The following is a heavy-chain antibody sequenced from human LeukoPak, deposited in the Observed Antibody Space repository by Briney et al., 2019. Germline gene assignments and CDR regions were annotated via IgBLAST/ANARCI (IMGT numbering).Heavy chain of an antibody. V-gene: IGHV4-39*07. CDR2: IYYSGST. CDR1: GGSLISTTYY. J-gene: IGHJ3*01. Sequence: NTSETLSLTCAVSGGSLISTTYYWGWIRQPPGKGLEWIGSIYYSGSTYYNPSLKSRVTVSVDMSKNTFSLQLSYVTAADTAVYYCARAPRTGAWDMITFGGVIVHGDAFDFWGQGTMVTVSS. D-gene: IGHD3-16*02. CDR3: ARAPRTGAWDMITFGGVIVHGDAFDF.